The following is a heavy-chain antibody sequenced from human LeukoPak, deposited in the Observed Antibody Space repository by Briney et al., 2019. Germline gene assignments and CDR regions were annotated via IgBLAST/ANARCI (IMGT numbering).Heavy chain of an antibody. V-gene: IGHV3-7*01. D-gene: IGHD5-12*01. J-gene: IGHJ4*02. Sequence: GGSLRLSCAASGFTFRSYWMSWVRQAPGKGLEWVANINQGGSVKYYVDSVRGRFTISRDDAKNSLYVQMNSLRDEDTAVYYCARVGYSGWNLEYWGQGTLVTVSS. CDR3: ARVGYSGWNLEY. CDR2: INQGGSVK. CDR1: GFTFRSYW.